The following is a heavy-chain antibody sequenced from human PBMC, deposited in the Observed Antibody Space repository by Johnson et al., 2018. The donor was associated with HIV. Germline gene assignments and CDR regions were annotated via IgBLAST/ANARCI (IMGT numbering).Heavy chain of an antibody. CDR1: GFTFRSYG. CDR3: AKERHLVRAFDI. Sequence: QVQLVESGGGVVQPGGSLRLSCAASGFTFRSYGMHWVRQAPGKGLEWVAFIRHDGSNKYYADSVKGRFTISRDNSKNTLYLQMNSLRTEDTAVYFCAKERHLVRAFDIWGQGTMVTVSS. CDR2: IRHDGSNK. J-gene: IGHJ3*02. D-gene: IGHD6-6*01. V-gene: IGHV3-30*02.